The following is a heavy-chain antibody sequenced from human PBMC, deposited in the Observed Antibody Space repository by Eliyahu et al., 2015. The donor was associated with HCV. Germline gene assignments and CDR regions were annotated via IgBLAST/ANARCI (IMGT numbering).Heavy chain of an antibody. CDR1: GGSISSYY. J-gene: IGHJ4*02. CDR2: IYYSGST. V-gene: IGHV4-59*01. D-gene: IGHD4-17*01. Sequence: QVQLQESGPGLVKPSETLSLTCXVSGGSISSYYWSWIRQPPGKGLEWIGYIYYSGSTNYNPSLKSRVTISVDTSKNQFSLKLSSVTAADTAVYYCARDDYGEEGHNFDYWGQGTLVTVSS. CDR3: ARDDYGEEGHNFDY.